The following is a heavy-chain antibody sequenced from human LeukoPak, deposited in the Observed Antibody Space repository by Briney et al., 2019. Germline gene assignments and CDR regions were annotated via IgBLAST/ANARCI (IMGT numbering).Heavy chain of an antibody. CDR2: INQDGSKS. CDR3: ARLKSEWQGDYFDY. V-gene: IGHV3-7*01. CDR1: GLTYNSYW. J-gene: IGHJ4*02. Sequence: HPGGSLRLSCAASGLTYNSYWMSWVRQAPGKGLQWVAHINQDGSKSNYVDSVKGRFTISRDNAKNSLYLQMSSLRAEDTAVYYCARLKSEWQGDYFDYWGQGTLVTVSS. D-gene: IGHD3-3*01.